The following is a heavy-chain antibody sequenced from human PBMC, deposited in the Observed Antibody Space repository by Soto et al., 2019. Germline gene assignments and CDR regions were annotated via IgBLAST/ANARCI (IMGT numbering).Heavy chain of an antibody. CDR1: GGSFSGYY. CDR3: ARGMTIYRLYSYYYMDV. Sequence: SETLSLTCAVYGGSFSGYYWSWIRQPPGKGLEWIGEINHSGSTNYNPSLKSRVTISVDTSKNQFSLKLSSVTAADTAVYYCARGMTIYRLYSYYYMDVWGKGTTVTVSS. V-gene: IGHV4-34*01. D-gene: IGHD2-2*02. J-gene: IGHJ6*03. CDR2: INHSGST.